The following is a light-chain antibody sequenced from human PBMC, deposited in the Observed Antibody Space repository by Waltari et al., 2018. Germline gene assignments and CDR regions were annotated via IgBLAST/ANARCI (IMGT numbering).Light chain of an antibody. V-gene: IGKV2-29*02. Sequence: DIVMTQTPLSLPVTPGEPASISCRSSQSLLHSNGNTYLYWYLQKPGQPPRLLIYRVSNRFSGVPDMFSGSGSGTDFTLKISRVEAEDVGVYYCMQALQTPYSFGQGTKVEIK. CDR1: QSLLHSNGNTY. CDR3: MQALQTPYS. CDR2: RVS. J-gene: IGKJ2*03.